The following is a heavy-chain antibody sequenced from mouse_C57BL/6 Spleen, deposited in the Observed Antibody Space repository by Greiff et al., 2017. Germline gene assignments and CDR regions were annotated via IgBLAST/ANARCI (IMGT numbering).Heavy chain of an antibody. V-gene: IGHV1-20*01. Sequence: EVQLQQSGPELVKPGDSVKISCKASGYSFTGSFMNWVMQSHGKSLEWIGSINTYTGDTLYNQKFKGKATLTVAKSSSTAHMELRSQTSEYAAVYFCARYYGSSEKDYAMDYWGQGTSVTVSS. D-gene: IGHD1-1*01. CDR3: ARYYGSSEKDYAMDY. CDR1: GYSFTGSF. CDR2: INTYTGDT. J-gene: IGHJ4*01.